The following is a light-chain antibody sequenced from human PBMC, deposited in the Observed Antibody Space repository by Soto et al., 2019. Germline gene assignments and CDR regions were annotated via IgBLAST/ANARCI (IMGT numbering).Light chain of an antibody. CDR2: GAS. J-gene: IGKJ3*01. CDR3: QQYHYWPLT. V-gene: IGKV3D-15*01. Sequence: EIVMTQSPATLSVSPGEGATLSCRASESVGTHLAWYQQKPGQAPRLLVYGASTRATGIPARFSCGGSGAEFTLTITSLQSEDFANYYCQQYHYWPLTFGPGTRVDIK. CDR1: ESVGTH.